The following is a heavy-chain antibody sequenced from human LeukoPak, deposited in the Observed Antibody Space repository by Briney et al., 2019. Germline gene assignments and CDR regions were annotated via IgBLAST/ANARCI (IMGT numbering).Heavy chain of an antibody. Sequence: SETLSLTCAVSGGSISSSNWWSWVRQPPGKGLEWIGEIYHSGSTNYNPSLKSRVTISVDKSTNQFSLKLSSVTAADTAVYYCARSYYYGSGSYPIWGQGTLVTVSS. CDR3: ARSYYYGSGSYPI. J-gene: IGHJ4*02. V-gene: IGHV4-4*02. D-gene: IGHD3-10*01. CDR2: IYHSGST. CDR1: GGSISSSNW.